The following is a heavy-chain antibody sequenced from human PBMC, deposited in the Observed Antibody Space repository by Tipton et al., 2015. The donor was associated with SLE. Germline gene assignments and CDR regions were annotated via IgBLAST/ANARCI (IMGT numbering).Heavy chain of an antibody. V-gene: IGHV3-48*01. J-gene: IGHJ6*02. CDR2: ISSSSSTI. CDR3: ARDQVWYGVTGMDV. D-gene: IGHD4-17*01. CDR1: GFTFISYI. Sequence: GSLRLSCAASGFTFISYIMNWCRQAPGKGLEWVSYISSSSSTIYYADSVKGRLTISRDNAKNSLYLQMNSLRAEDTAVYYCARDQVWYGVTGMDVWGQGTTVTVSS.